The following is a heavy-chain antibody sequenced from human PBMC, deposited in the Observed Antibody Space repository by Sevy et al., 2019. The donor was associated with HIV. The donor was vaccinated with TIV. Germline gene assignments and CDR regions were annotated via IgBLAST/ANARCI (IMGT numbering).Heavy chain of an antibody. J-gene: IGHJ5*02. CDR1: GFIFNTYA. CDR3: AKEALWGFDP. V-gene: IGHV3-23*01. D-gene: IGHD3-16*01. CDR2: ISPSGGST. Sequence: EGSLRLSCSASGFIFNTYAMTWVRQAPGKGLDWVSTISPSGGSTYYADSVRGRFSISRDNSKNTVYLEMNSLRAEDTAVYYCAKEALWGFDPWGQGTLVTVSS.